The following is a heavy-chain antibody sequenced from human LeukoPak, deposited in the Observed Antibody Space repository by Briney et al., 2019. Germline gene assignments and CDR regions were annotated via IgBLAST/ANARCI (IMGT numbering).Heavy chain of an antibody. CDR3: AKDPLLLRFGELLATGVGGDYYYYGMDV. CDR1: GFTFSSYG. J-gene: IGHJ6*04. CDR2: ISYDGSNK. V-gene: IGHV3-30*18. D-gene: IGHD3-10*01. Sequence: GRSLRLSCAASGFTFSSYGMHWVRQAPGKGLEWVAVISYDGSNKYYADSVKGRFTISRDNSKNTLYLQMNSLRAEDTAVYYCAKDPLLLRFGELLATGVGGDYYYYGMDVWGKGTTVTVSS.